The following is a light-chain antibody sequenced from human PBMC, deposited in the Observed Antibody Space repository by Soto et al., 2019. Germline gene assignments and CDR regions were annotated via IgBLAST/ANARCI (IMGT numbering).Light chain of an antibody. V-gene: IGLV2-14*01. Sequence: QSVLTQPASVSGSPGQSITISCTGTSSDVGGYNHVSWYQQHPGKAPKLMIYDVSNRPSGVSSRFSGSKSGNTASLTISGLQAEDEADYYCSSFTSSTTYVFGTGTKVTVL. CDR2: DVS. CDR1: SSDVGGYNH. CDR3: SSFTSSTTYV. J-gene: IGLJ1*01.